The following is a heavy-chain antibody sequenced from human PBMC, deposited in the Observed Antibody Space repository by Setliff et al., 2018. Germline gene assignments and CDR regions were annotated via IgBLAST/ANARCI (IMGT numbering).Heavy chain of an antibody. CDR2: INPNSGGT. J-gene: IGHJ5*02. V-gene: IGHV1-2*02. CDR1: GYTFTGYY. CDR3: ARATRDSGGWYYEYNWFDP. D-gene: IGHD6-19*01. Sequence: ASVKVSCKASGYTFTGYYIHWVRQAPGQGLEYMGWINPNSGGTNYAPKFQGRVTMTRDTSINTAYMELSTLTSDDTAVYFCARATRDSGGWYYEYNWFDPWGQGTLVTVSS.